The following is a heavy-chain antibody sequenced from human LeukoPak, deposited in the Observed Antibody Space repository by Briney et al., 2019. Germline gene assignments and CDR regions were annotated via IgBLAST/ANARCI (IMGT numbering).Heavy chain of an antibody. CDR2: ISSSSSTI. Sequence: GGSLRLSCAASGFTFSSYSMNWVRQAPGKGLEWVSYISSSSSTIYYADSVKGRFTISRDNAKNSLYLQMNSLRAEDTAVYYCARALGGYYDSSGYPTLEDAFDIWGQGTMVTVSS. V-gene: IGHV3-48*04. CDR3: ARALGGYYDSSGYPTLEDAFDI. J-gene: IGHJ3*02. CDR1: GFTFSSYS. D-gene: IGHD3-22*01.